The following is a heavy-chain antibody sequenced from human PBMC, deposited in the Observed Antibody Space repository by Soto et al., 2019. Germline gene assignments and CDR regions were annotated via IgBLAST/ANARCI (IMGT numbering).Heavy chain of an antibody. V-gene: IGHV3-7*05. CDR3: AGGFYCYGLGSYYDGYYYYYGMDV. D-gene: IGHD3-10*01. Sequence: GGSLRLSCAASGFTFSSYWMSWVRQAPGKGLEWVANIKQDGSEKYYVDSVKGRFTISRDNAKNSLYLQMNSLRAEDTAVYYCAGGFYCYGLGSYYDGYYYYYGMDVWGQGTTVTVSS. J-gene: IGHJ6*02. CDR2: IKQDGSEK. CDR1: GFTFSSYW.